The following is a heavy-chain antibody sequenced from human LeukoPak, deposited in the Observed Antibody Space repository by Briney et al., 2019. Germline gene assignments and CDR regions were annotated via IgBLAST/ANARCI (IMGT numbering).Heavy chain of an antibody. V-gene: IGHV4-59*01. CDR1: GGSISSYY. CDR2: IYYSGST. Sequence: PSETLSLSCTVSGGSISSYYWSWLRQPPGKGLEGIGYIYYSGSTNYNPSLTSRVTISVDTSKNQFSPKLSSVTAADTAVYYCARREKSPYYFDYWGQGTLVTVSS. CDR3: ARREKSPYYFDY. J-gene: IGHJ4*02.